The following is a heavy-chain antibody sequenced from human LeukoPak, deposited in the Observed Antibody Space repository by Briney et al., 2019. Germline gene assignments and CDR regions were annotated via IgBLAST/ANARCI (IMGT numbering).Heavy chain of an antibody. CDR1: GYTFTSYA. Sequence: GASVKVSCKASGYTFTSYAMHWVRQAPGQRLEWMGWINAGNGNTKYSQEFQGRVAITRDTSASTAYMELSSLRSEDMAVYYCARDRWYYYDSSGYLEYYFDYWGQGTLVTVSS. V-gene: IGHV1-3*03. D-gene: IGHD3-22*01. J-gene: IGHJ4*02. CDR3: ARDRWYYYDSSGYLEYYFDY. CDR2: INAGNGNT.